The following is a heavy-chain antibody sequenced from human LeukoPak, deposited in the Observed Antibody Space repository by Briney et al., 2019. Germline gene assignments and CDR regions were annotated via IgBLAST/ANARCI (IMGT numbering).Heavy chain of an antibody. J-gene: IGHJ4*02. CDR2: MNPNSGNT. Sequence: GASVKVSCKASGYTFTSYDINWVRQATGQGLEXMGWMNPNSGNTGYAQKFQGRVTMTRSTSISTAYMELSSLRSEDTAVYYCARGIGSGYARNYWGQGTLVTVSS. CDR1: GYTFTSYD. CDR3: ARGIGSGYARNY. V-gene: IGHV1-8*01. D-gene: IGHD5-12*01.